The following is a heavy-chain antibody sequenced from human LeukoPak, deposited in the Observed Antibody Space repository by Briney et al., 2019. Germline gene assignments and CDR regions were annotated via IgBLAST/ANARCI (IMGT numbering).Heavy chain of an antibody. J-gene: IGHJ4*02. D-gene: IGHD5-24*01. CDR3: ARDPGDGYNLDY. Sequence: SVKVSCKASGGTFSSYTISWVRQAPGQGLEWMGRIIPILGIANYAQKFQGRVTITPDKSTSTAYMELSSLRSEDTAVYYCARDPGDGYNLDYWGQGTLVTVSS. CDR1: GGTFSSYT. CDR2: IIPILGIA. V-gene: IGHV1-69*04.